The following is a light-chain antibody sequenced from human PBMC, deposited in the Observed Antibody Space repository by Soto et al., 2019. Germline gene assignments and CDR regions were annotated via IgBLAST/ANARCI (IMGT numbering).Light chain of an antibody. V-gene: IGLV3-1*01. Sequence: SYKLTQPPSVSVSPGQTASITCSGDKLGDKYACWYQQKPGQSPVLVIYQDSKRPSGIPERFSGSNSGNTATLTISGTQAMDEADYYCQAWDSSYVVFGGGTKVTVL. J-gene: IGLJ2*01. CDR1: KLGDKY. CDR2: QDS. CDR3: QAWDSSYVV.